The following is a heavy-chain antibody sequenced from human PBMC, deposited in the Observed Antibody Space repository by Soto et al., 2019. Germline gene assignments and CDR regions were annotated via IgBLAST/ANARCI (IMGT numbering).Heavy chain of an antibody. Sequence: PXATLALTCAVSGGSISSSNWWSWLRQPPGKGLECIGEIYHSGSTNYNPSLKSRVTISVDKSKNQFSLKLSSVTAADTAVYYCARDGCGGGSCYPDGWYYYGMEVWGQGTTVTVSS. CDR2: IYHSGST. CDR1: GGSISSSNW. V-gene: IGHV4-4*02. CDR3: ARDGCGGGSCYPDGWYYYGMEV. J-gene: IGHJ6*02. D-gene: IGHD2-15*01.